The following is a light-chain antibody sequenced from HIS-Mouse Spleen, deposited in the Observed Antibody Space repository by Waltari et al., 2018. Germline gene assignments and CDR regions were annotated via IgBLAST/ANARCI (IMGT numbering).Light chain of an antibody. J-gene: IGLJ2*01. Sequence: SYELTQPPSVSVSPGQTARITCSGDALPKQYAYWYQQKPGQAPVLVIYKDSERPSGIPGRFSGSSSGTTVTLTIRGVQAEDEADYYCQSADSSGTYQDVVFGGGTKLTVL. CDR2: KDS. V-gene: IGLV3-25*03. CDR3: QSADSSGTYQDVV. CDR1: ALPKQY.